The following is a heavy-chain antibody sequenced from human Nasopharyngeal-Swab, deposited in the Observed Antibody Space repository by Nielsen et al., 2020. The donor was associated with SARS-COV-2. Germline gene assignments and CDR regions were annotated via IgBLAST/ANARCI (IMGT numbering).Heavy chain of an antibody. V-gene: IGHV3-30*03. J-gene: IGHJ4*02. Sequence: LSLTCAASGFTFSSSGMDWVRQAPGKGLEWVAVISYDGSNEYYGDSVKGRFTISRDNSKNTLYLQMNSLRAEDTAVYYCARDGYNYFDYWGQGTLVTVSS. CDR3: ARDGYNYFDY. CDR2: ISYDGSNE. D-gene: IGHD5-24*01. CDR1: GFTFSSSG.